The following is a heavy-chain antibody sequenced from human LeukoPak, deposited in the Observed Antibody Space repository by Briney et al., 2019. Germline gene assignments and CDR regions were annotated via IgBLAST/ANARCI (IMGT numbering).Heavy chain of an antibody. CDR3: ARVGAISRGYYDFWSGYYTRNWFDP. V-gene: IGHV1-69*05. CDR1: GGTFSSYA. Sequence: GASGKVSCKASGGTFSSYAISWVRQAPGQGLEWMGGIIPIFGTATYAQKFQGRVTITTDESTSTAYMELSSLRSEDTAVYYCARVGAISRGYYDFWSGYYTRNWFDPWGQGSLVTVSS. J-gene: IGHJ5*02. D-gene: IGHD3-3*01. CDR2: IIPIFGTA.